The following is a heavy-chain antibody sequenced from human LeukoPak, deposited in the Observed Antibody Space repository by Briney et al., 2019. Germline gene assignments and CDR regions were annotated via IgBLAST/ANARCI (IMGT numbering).Heavy chain of an antibody. J-gene: IGHJ4*02. Sequence: SETLSLTCTVSGIFFSGDIYYWTWIRQPPGKGLEWIGFIYYSGSTRYNDSLKSRVTMSLDPSKRHFSLRLSSVTAADTAVYYCARRVASRGTGYYFAFWGPGILVTVSS. V-gene: IGHV4-61*03. D-gene: IGHD5-12*01. CDR1: GIFFSGDIYY. CDR3: ARRVASRGTGYYFAF. CDR2: IYYSGST.